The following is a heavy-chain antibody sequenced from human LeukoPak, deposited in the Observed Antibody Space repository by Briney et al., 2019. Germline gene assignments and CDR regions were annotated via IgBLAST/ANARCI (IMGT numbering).Heavy chain of an antibody. CDR2: INHSGST. CDR3: ARGMSLYSSSSKAVYFDY. V-gene: IGHV4-34*01. CDR1: GGSFSGYY. D-gene: IGHD6-13*01. Sequence: SETLSLTCAVYGGSFSGYYWSWIRRPPGKGLEWIGEINHSGSTNYNPSLKSRVTISVDTSKNQFSLKLSSVTAADTAVYYCARGMSLYSSSSKAVYFDYWGQGTLVTVSS. J-gene: IGHJ4*02.